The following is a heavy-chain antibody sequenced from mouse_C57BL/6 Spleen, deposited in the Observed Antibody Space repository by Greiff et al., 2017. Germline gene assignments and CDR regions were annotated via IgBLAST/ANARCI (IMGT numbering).Heavy chain of an antibody. CDR1: GFTFSSYG. CDR2: ISSGGSYT. V-gene: IGHV5-6*01. J-gene: IGHJ2*01. D-gene: IGHD2-4*01. CDR3: ARRYDYDVPFDY. Sequence: DVQLVESGGDLVKPGGSLKLSCAASGFTFSSYGMSWVRQTPDKRLEWVATISSGGSYTYYPDSVKGRFTISRDNAKNTLYLQMSSLKSEDTAMYYCARRYDYDVPFDYWGQGTTLTVSS.